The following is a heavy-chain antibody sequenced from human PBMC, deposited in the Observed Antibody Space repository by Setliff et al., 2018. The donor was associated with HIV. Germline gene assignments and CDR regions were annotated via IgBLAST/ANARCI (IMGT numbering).Heavy chain of an antibody. D-gene: IGHD1-26*01. CDR2: INQEGTEK. CDR3: AGPYFFTY. J-gene: IGHJ4*02. Sequence: HPGGSLRLSCAASGFTFSSSAMTWVRQAPGKGLEWVANINQEGTEKYYVGSVKGRFTISRDNSKNSYYLQMDSLRAEDTAVYYCAGPYFFTYWGQGTLVTVSS. CDR1: GFTFSSSA. V-gene: IGHV3-7*03.